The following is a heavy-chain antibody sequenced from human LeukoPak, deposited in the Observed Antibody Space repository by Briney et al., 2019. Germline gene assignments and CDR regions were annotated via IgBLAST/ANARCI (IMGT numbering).Heavy chain of an antibody. Sequence: PGGSLRLSCAASGFTFSSYGMHWVRQAPGKGREWVAVISYDGSNKYYADSVKGRFTISRDNSKNTLNLQMNSLRAEDTAVYYCAREGERDGHYFDYWGQGTLVTVSS. CDR1: GFTFSSYG. CDR3: AREGERDGHYFDY. J-gene: IGHJ4*02. V-gene: IGHV3-30*03. D-gene: IGHD5-24*01. CDR2: ISYDGSNK.